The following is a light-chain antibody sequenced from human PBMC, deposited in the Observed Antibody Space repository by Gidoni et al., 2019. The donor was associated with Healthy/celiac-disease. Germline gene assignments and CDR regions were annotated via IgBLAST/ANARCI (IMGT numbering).Light chain of an antibody. J-gene: IGKJ1*01. CDR1: QSLLHSNGYNY. V-gene: IGKV2-28*01. CDR2: LGS. Sequence: DIVMTQSPLSLPVTPGEPASISCRSSQSLLHSNGYNYLDWYLQKSGQSPQLLIYLGSNRASGVPDRFSGSGSGTDFTLKISRVEAEDVGVYYCMQALQTQWTFGQGTKVEIK. CDR3: MQALQTQWT.